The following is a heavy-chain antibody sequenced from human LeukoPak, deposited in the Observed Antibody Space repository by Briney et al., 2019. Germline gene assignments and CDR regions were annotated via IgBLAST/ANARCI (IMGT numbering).Heavy chain of an antibody. CDR3: AKTFLTAYDTYFYYYGLDV. CDR1: GGTFSSYA. Sequence: ASVKVSCKASGGTFSSYAISWVRQAPGQGLEWMGGINPVFGTAHYAQKFQDRVTITADESTSTAYMELSSLRSEDTAVYYCAKTFLTAYDTYFYYYGLDVWGQGTPVTVSS. CDR2: INPVFGTA. V-gene: IGHV1-69*13. D-gene: IGHD3-9*01. J-gene: IGHJ6*02.